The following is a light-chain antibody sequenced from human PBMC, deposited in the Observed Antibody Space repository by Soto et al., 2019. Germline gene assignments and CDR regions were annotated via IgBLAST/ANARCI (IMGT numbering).Light chain of an antibody. CDR2: GNS. V-gene: IGLV1-40*01. CDR1: SSNIGAGYD. Sequence: QSVLTQPPSVSGAPGQRVTISCTGSSSNIGAGYDVLWYQQLPGTAPKLLIYGNSNRPSGVPDRFSGSKSGTSASLAITGLQAEDEADYYCQSYDSSLSGPVVFGGGTKVTVL. CDR3: QSYDSSLSGPVV. J-gene: IGLJ2*01.